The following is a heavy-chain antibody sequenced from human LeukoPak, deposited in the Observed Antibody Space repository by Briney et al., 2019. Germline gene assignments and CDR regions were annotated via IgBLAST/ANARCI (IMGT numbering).Heavy chain of an antibody. CDR1: GLTFSNYD. CDR3: ATYDTTAAGTKGAFDI. J-gene: IGHJ3*02. V-gene: IGHV3-23*01. CDR2: ISGSGGST. Sequence: PGGSLRLSCAASGLTFSNYDLNWVRQAPGKGLEWVSAISGSGGSTYYADSVKGRFTISRDNSKNTLYLQMNSLRAEDTAVYYCATYDTTAAGTKGAFDIWGQGTMVTVSS. D-gene: IGHD6-13*01.